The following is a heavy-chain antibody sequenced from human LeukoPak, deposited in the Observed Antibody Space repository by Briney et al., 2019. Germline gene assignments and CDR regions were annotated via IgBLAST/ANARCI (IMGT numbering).Heavy chain of an antibody. J-gene: IGHJ1*01. D-gene: IGHD3-16*02. V-gene: IGHV4-34*01. CDR1: GFTFSDVW. CDR3: ARGTSYYDYVWGSYRYEYFQH. CDR2: INHSGST. Sequence: TGGSLRLSCAASGFTFSDVWMSWVRQPPGKGLEWIGEINHSGSTNYNPSLKSRVTISVDTSKNQFSLKLSSVTAADTAVYYCARGTSYYDYVWGSYRYEYFQHWGQGTLVTVSS.